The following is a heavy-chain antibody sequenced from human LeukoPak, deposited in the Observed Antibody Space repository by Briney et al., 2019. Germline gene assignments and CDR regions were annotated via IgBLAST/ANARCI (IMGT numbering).Heavy chain of an antibody. V-gene: IGHV4-59*01. J-gene: IGHJ4*02. CDR3: ARTTTRDGYNLN. CDR1: GGSISSCF. CDR2: IYYSGST. Sequence: PSETLSLTCTVSGGSISSCFWSWVRQRAGKGLEWIGYIYYSGSTNYNPSLKSRVTISVDTSKNQFSLKLSSVTAADTAVYYCARTTTRDGYNLNWGQGTLVTVS. D-gene: IGHD5-24*01.